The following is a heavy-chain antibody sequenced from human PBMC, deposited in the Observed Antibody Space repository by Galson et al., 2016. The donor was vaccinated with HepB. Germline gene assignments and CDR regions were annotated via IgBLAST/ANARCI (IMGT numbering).Heavy chain of an antibody. Sequence: SLRLSCAVSGFTFTDHYMDWVRQAPGKGLEWVSVIYPGGGTKYADSVKDRFTLSTDNSKNTLYLQMNFLRAGDTAVYFCAKDPPGSTMGDAFDIWGQGTMVTVSS. D-gene: IGHD3-10*01. J-gene: IGHJ3*02. V-gene: IGHV3-66*01. CDR1: GFTFTDHY. CDR3: AKDPPGSTMGDAFDI. CDR2: IYPGGGT.